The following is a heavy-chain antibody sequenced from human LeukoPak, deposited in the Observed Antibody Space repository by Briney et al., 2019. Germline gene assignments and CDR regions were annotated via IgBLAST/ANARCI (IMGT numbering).Heavy chain of an antibody. CDR1: GFIFSSYS. CDR2: ISSGSSYV. CDR3: AYTSGYDFSSYYYYYMDV. Sequence: GGSLRLSCAASGFIFSSYSMNWVRQAPGKGLEWVSSISSGSSYVYYADSVKGRFTISRDNAKNSLYLQMNSLSAEDTAVYYCAYTSGYDFSSYYYYYMDVWGKGTTVTVSS. V-gene: IGHV3-21*01. J-gene: IGHJ6*03. D-gene: IGHD5-12*01.